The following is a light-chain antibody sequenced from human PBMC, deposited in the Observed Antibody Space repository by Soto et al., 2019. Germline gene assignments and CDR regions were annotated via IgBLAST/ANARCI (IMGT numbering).Light chain of an antibody. Sequence: QSALTHPASVSGSPGQAVTISCTGTSSDVGSYNFVSWCQQLPGKAPKLMIYEVSNRPSGVSNRFSGSKSGNTASLTISGLQAEDEADYYCSSYTTSSNYVFGSGTKVTVL. J-gene: IGLJ1*01. CDR2: EVS. V-gene: IGLV2-14*01. CDR3: SSYTTSSNYV. CDR1: SSDVGSYNF.